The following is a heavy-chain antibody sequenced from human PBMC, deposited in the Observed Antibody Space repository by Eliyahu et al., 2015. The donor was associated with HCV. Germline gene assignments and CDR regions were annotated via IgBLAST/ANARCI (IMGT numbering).Heavy chain of an antibody. CDR3: VKAAVPGMSRXGPDS. D-gene: IGHD6-19*01. CDR1: GFTFSTYA. V-gene: IGHV3-23*01. Sequence: EVQLLESGGGLVQPGGSLRLSCAASGFTFSTYAMSWIRPAPGKGLGWVSVISXSGATKQYAXSVKGRFTISRDNPRNTMYLQMNALRVEDMAIYYCVKAAVPGMSRXGPDSWGQGTLVTVSS. J-gene: IGHJ4*02. CDR2: ISXSGATK.